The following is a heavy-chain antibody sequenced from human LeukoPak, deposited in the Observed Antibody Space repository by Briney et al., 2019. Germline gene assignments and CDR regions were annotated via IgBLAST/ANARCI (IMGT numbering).Heavy chain of an antibody. J-gene: IGHJ4*02. Sequence: GGSLRLSCVASGFTFDDYAMHWVRQAPGKGLEWVSGITWNSGNLAYADFVKGRFTIARDNAKNSLYLQMNSPRVEDTALYYCTKDTRGYSYGTLNYWGQGTLVTVSS. CDR3: TKDTRGYSYGTLNY. D-gene: IGHD5-12*01. CDR1: GFTFDDYA. V-gene: IGHV3-9*01. CDR2: ITWNSGNL.